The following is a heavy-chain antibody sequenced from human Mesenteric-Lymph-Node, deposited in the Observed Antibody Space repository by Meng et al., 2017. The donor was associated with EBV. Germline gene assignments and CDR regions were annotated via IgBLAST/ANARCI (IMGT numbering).Heavy chain of an antibody. V-gene: IGHV1-18*01. CDR3: ARKNDYGGNFYYFDY. J-gene: IGHJ4*02. Sequence: VQLVQSGAEVKKPGASVKVSCKASGYTFSSYGISWVRQAPGQGLEWMGWISPYSGYTDYPQRLQDRVTMTTDTSTSTAYMELRSLRSDDTAVYYCARKNDYGGNFYYFDYWGQGTLVTVSS. D-gene: IGHD4-23*01. CDR2: ISPYSGYT. CDR1: GYTFSSYG.